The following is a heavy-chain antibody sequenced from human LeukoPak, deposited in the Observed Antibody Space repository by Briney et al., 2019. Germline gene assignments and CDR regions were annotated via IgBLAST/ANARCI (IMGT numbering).Heavy chain of an antibody. Sequence: GGSLRLSCAASGLSLSSHAMSWVRQAPGKGLEWVSNIGGSGLSTYYADSVKGRFTISRDSSKNTLYLQMNSLRGEDTAVYYCAEGSTGTTGGWFDPWGQGTLVTVSS. J-gene: IGHJ5*02. CDR2: IGGSGLST. CDR1: GLSLSSHA. CDR3: AEGSTGTTGGWFDP. V-gene: IGHV3-23*01. D-gene: IGHD1-1*01.